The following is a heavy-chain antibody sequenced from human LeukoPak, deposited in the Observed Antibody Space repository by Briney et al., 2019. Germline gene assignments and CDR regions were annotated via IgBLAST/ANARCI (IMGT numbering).Heavy chain of an antibody. V-gene: IGHV3-23*01. Sequence: GRSLRLSCAASGFTFSSYAMSWVRQVPGKGLEWVSVISGSGDNTYYADSVKGRFTISRDNSKNTLYLQMNSLRAEDTAVYYCAKDLGSVVTPPSLDYWGQGTLVTVSS. CDR2: ISGSGDNT. CDR1: GFTFSSYA. D-gene: IGHD4-23*01. J-gene: IGHJ4*02. CDR3: AKDLGSVVTPPSLDY.